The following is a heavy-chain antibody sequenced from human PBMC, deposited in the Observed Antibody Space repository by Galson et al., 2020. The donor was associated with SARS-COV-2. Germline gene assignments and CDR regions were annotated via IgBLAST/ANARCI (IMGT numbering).Heavy chain of an antibody. CDR3: AREYCSSTSCYEFDY. J-gene: IGHJ4*02. Sequence: GGSLRLSCEASGFTFSDYYMSWIRQAPGKGLEWVSYISSSSSYTNYADSVKGRFTISRDNAKNSLYLQMNSLRAEDTAVYYCAREYCSSTSCYEFDYWGQGTLVTVSS. CDR1: GFTFSDYY. D-gene: IGHD2-2*01. V-gene: IGHV3-11*06. CDR2: ISSSSSYT.